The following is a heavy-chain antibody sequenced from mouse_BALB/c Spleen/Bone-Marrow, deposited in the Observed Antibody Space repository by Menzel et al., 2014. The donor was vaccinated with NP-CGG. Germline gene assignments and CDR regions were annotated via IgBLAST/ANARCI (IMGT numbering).Heavy chain of an antibody. Sequence: VQLQQSGGGLVQPGGSLRLSCATSGFTFTDYYMNWVRQPPGKALEWLGFIRNKANGYTTEYSASVKGRFTISRDNSQNILYLQMNTLRAEDSATYYCARDKGRVFFDYWGQGTTLTVSS. V-gene: IGHV7-3*02. CDR1: GFTFTDYY. CDR3: ARDKGRVFFDY. J-gene: IGHJ2*01. CDR2: IRNKANGYTT.